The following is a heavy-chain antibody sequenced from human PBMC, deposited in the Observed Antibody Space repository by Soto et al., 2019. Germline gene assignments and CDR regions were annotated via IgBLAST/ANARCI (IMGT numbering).Heavy chain of an antibody. J-gene: IGHJ6*02. Sequence: EVQLVESGGGLVQPGGSLRLSCAASGFTFSSYWMSWVRQAPVKGLEWVGNIKKDGSEKTYVDSVEGRFTISRDNAENSLYLQMNSLRAEDTAVYYCARIASAGRGWDVWGQGTTVVVSS. V-gene: IGHV3-7*01. CDR2: IKKDGSEK. CDR1: GFTFSSYW. D-gene: IGHD6-13*01. CDR3: ARIASAGRGWDV.